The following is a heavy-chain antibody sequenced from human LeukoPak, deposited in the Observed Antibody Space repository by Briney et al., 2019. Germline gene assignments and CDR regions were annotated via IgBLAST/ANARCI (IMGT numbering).Heavy chain of an antibody. CDR2: FDPEDGET. D-gene: IGHD6-13*01. Sequence: EASVKVSCKVSGYTLTELSMHWARQAPGKGLEWMGGFDPEDGETIYAQKLQGRVTMTTDTSTSTAYMELRSLRSDDTAVYYCARDIPEYSSSWYEVVYWGQGTLVTVSS. CDR3: ARDIPEYSSSWYEVVY. J-gene: IGHJ4*02. V-gene: IGHV1-24*01. CDR1: GYTLTELS.